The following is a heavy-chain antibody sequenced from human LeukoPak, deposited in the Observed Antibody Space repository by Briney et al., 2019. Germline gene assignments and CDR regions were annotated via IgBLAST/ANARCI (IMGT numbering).Heavy chain of an antibody. J-gene: IGHJ4*02. Sequence: PSETLSLTCAVSGVSISSSEWWILVRQPPGQGLEWIGEIHRDGRTRYNPSLKSRVTMSMDYSKNQFSLSVTSVTAADTAIYYCGKTDIYFNPIDYWGPGSLVTVSS. CDR2: IHRDGRT. CDR3: GKTDIYFNPIDY. D-gene: IGHD3-9*01. CDR1: GVSISSSEW. V-gene: IGHV4-4*02.